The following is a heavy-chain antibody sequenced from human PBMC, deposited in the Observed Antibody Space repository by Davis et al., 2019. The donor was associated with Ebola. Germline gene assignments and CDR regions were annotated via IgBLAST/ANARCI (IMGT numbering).Heavy chain of an antibody. Sequence: AASVKVSCKASGYTFTSYDINWVRQATGQGLEWMGWMNPNSGNTGYAQKFQGRVTMTRNTSISTAYMELISLRSEATAVYYCAREREAKYCSSTSCYYYYYYGMDVWGQGTTVTVSS. CDR3: AREREAKYCSSTSCYYYYYYGMDV. J-gene: IGHJ6*02. CDR2: MNPNSGNT. CDR1: GYTFTSYD. D-gene: IGHD2-2*01. V-gene: IGHV1-8*01.